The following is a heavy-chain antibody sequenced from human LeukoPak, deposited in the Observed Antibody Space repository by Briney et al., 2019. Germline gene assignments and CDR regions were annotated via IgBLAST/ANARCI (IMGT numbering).Heavy chain of an antibody. V-gene: IGHV4-4*07. CDR1: GGSISSYY. Sequence: SETLSLTCTVSGGSISSYYWSWIRQPAGKGLEWIGRIYTSGSTNYNPSLKSRVTMSVDTSKNQFSLKLSSVTAADTAVYYCARDALEQTSNYDFYWFDHWGQGTLVTVSS. D-gene: IGHD3-3*01. CDR2: IYTSGST. J-gene: IGHJ5*02. CDR3: ARDALEQTSNYDFYWFDH.